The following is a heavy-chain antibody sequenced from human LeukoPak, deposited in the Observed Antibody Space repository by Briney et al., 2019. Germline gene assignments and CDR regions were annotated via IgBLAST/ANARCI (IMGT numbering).Heavy chain of an antibody. CDR3: ARESTVTSDAFDI. V-gene: IGHV4-61*02. CDR2: IYTSGST. D-gene: IGHD4-17*01. Sequence: SETLSLTCTVSGGSISSGSYYWSWIRQPAGKGLDGIGRIYTSGSTNYNPSLKSRVTISVDTFKNQFSLKLSSVTAADTAVYYCARESTVTSDAFDIWGQGTMVTVSS. J-gene: IGHJ3*02. CDR1: GGSISSGSYY.